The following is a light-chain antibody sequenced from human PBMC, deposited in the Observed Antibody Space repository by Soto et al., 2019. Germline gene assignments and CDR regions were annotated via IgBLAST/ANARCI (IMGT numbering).Light chain of an antibody. Sequence: AIQMTQSPSSLSASVGDRVTITCRASQGVRNDLGWYQQKPGKAPKLLIYAASTLQSGVPSRFSGSGSGTDFTLTISSLHPEDFAPYYCLQDYNYPWTFGQGTQVEI. CDR1: QGVRND. CDR3: LQDYNYPWT. V-gene: IGKV1-6*01. J-gene: IGKJ1*01. CDR2: AAS.